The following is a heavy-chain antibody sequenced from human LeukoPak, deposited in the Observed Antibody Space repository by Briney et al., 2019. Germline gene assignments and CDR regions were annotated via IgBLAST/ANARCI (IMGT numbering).Heavy chain of an antibody. V-gene: IGHV4-4*02. CDR3: ARENYSGYSPYYFDY. D-gene: IGHD5-12*01. CDR1: GGSISSSNW. CDR2: IYHSGST. J-gene: IGHJ4*02. Sequence: SGTLSLTCAVSGGSISSSNWWSWVRQPPGKGLEWIGEIYHSGSTNYSPSLKSRVTISVDTSKNQFSLKLTSVTAADTAVYYCARENYSGYSPYYFDYWGQGTLVTVSS.